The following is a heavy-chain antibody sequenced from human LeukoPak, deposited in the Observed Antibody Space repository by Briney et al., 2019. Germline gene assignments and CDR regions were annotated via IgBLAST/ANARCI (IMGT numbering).Heavy chain of an antibody. Sequence: SETLSLXCVMYGGSFTGYYWSWIRQSPGKELEWIGEISPRGTKYNPSLKSRVTISVDTSKNQFSLKLSSVTAADTAVYYCARKGTRWLRPFDYWGQGTLVTVSS. CDR1: GGSFTGYY. V-gene: IGHV4-34*01. J-gene: IGHJ4*02. D-gene: IGHD5-24*01. CDR2: ISPRGT. CDR3: ARKGTRWLRPFDY.